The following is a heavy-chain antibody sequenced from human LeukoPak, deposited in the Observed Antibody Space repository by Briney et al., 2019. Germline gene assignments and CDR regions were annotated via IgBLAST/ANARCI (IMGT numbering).Heavy chain of an antibody. J-gene: IGHJ4*02. CDR1: GGTFSSYA. CDR3: ASGRWNDGIAK. D-gene: IGHD1-1*01. V-gene: IGHV1-69*13. CDR2: IIPIFGTA. Sequence: ASVKVSCKASGGTFSSYAISWVRQAPGQGLEWMGGIIPIFGTANYAQKFQGRVTITADESTSTAYMELSSLRSEDTAVYYCASGRWNDGIAKWGQGTLVTVSS.